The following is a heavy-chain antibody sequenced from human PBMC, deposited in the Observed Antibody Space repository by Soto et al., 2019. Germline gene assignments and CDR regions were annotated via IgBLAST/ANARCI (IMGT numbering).Heavy chain of an antibody. J-gene: IGHJ6*02. CDR1: GFTFSSYA. CDR3: AKDSWFDLGYCSSTSCLSSAPRYYYYYGMDV. Sequence: PGGSLRLSCAASGFTFSSYAMSWVRQAPGKGLEWVSAISGSGGSTYYADSVKGRFTISRDNSKNTLYLQMNSLRAEDTAVYYCAKDSWFDLGYCSSTSCLSSAPRYYYYYGMDVWGQGTTVTVSS. V-gene: IGHV3-23*01. CDR2: ISGSGGST. D-gene: IGHD2-2*01.